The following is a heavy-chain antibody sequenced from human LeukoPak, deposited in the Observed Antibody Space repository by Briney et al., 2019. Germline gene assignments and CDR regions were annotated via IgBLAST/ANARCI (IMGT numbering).Heavy chain of an antibody. CDR1: GGSISSSNW. V-gene: IGHV4-4*02. CDR3: AREGYCSSTSCYLDY. Sequence: SETLSLTCAVSGGSISSSNWWSWVRQPPGKGLEWIGEIYHSGSTNYNPSLKSRVTISVDKSKNQFSLKLSSVTAADTAVYYCAREGYCSSTSCYLDYWGQGTLVTVSS. J-gene: IGHJ4*02. D-gene: IGHD2-2*01. CDR2: IYHSGST.